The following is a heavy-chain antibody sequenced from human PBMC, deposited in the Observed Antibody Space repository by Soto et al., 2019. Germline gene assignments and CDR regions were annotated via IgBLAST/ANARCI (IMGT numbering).Heavy chain of an antibody. CDR1: GFTFSIYS. J-gene: IGHJ4*02. D-gene: IGHD2-8*01. CDR3: AREIEENGQVPIPGDY. Sequence: AGGSLRLSCAASGFTFSIYSMNWVRQAPGKGLEWVSQIGGARSSTIYYADSVKGRFTISRDNSKNTVYLQMNNLRAEDTAVYYCAREIEENGQVPIPGDYWGQGSLVTVSS. V-gene: IGHV3-48*01. CDR2: IGGARSSTI.